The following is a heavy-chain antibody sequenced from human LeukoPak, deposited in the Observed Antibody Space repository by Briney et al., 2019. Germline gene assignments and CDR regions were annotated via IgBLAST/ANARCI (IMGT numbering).Heavy chain of an antibody. CDR1: GGTFSSYA. V-gene: IGHV1-69*05. CDR2: IIPIFGTA. J-gene: IGHJ4*02. CDR3: SLGAARDRGDDY. D-gene: IGHD6-6*01. Sequence: SVKVSCKASGGTFSSYAISWVRQAPGQGLEWMGGIIPIFGTANYAQKFQGRVTITTDESTSTAYMELSSLRSEDTAVYYCSLGAARDRGDDYWGQGTLVTVSS.